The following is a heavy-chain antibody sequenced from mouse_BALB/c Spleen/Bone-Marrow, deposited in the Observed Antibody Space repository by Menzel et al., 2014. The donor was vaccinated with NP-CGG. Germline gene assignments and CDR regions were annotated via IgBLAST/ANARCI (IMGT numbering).Heavy chain of an antibody. CDR3: AREHDGYPDY. Sequence: VQRVESGPGLVAPSQSLSITCTVSGFLLPTYGVHWVRQPPGKGLEWLGVIWAGGSTNYNSALMSRLSISKDNSKSQVFLKMNSLQTDDTAMYYCAREHDGYPDYWGQGTSVTVSS. J-gene: IGHJ4*01. V-gene: IGHV2-9*02. CDR2: IWAGGST. CDR1: GFLLPTYG. D-gene: IGHD2-3*01.